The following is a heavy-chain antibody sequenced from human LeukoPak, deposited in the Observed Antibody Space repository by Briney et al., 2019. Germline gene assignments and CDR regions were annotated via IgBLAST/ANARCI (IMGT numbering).Heavy chain of an antibody. J-gene: IGHJ4*02. CDR3: AKDSLYGSGRPFDY. Sequence: GGSLRLSCAASGFTFSSYAMSWVRQAPGKGLEWVSAISGSGGSTYYADSVKGRLTISRDNSKNTLYLQMNSLRAEDTAVYYCAKDSLYGSGRPFDYWGQGTLVTVSS. D-gene: IGHD3-10*01. CDR2: ISGSGGST. CDR1: GFTFSSYA. V-gene: IGHV3-23*01.